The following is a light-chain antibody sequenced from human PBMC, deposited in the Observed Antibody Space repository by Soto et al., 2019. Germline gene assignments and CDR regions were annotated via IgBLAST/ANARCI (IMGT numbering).Light chain of an antibody. Sequence: QSALTQPASVSASPGQSITISCTGTSSDVGGYKFVSWYQHHPGKAPKLMIYEVNNRPSGVSNRFSGSKSGNTASLTISGLQPEDEADYYCSSYTSSSTWVFGGGTKLT. J-gene: IGLJ3*02. CDR2: EVN. V-gene: IGLV2-14*01. CDR1: SSDVGGYKF. CDR3: SSYTSSSTWV.